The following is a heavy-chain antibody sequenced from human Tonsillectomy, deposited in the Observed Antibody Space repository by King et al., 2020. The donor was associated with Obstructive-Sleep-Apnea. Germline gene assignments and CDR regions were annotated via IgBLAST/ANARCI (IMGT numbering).Heavy chain of an antibody. V-gene: IGHV3-7*01. D-gene: IGHD5-18*01. CDR3: VRGGYTYDY. J-gene: IGHJ4*02. CDR2: IKEDGSDK. Sequence: QLVRSGGGLVQPGASLRLSCAVAGLTYSNYWMRWVRQAPGKGLEWVAKIKEDGSDKYYVDSVKGRFTISRDNAKNSLYLQMNSLRAEDTAMYYCVRGGYTYDYWGQGTLVTVSS. CDR1: GLTYSNYW.